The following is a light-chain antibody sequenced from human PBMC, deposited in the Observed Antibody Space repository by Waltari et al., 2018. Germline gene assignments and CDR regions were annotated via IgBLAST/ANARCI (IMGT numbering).Light chain of an antibody. J-gene: IGLJ3*02. V-gene: IGLV1-47*01. Sequence: QSVLTQPPSASGTPGKRVTISCSGCNSNIGTNYVYWDHQLPGTAPKLLIYSKNRRPSGCPDRSSGAKAGTSASLAISGLRSEDEAYYYCAAWDDSLSVWVFGGGTKLTVL. CDR2: SKN. CDR1: NSNIGTNY. CDR3: AAWDDSLSVWV.